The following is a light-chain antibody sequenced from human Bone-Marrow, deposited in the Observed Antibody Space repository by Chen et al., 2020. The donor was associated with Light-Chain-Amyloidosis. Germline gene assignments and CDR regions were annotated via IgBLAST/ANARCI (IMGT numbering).Light chain of an antibody. Sequence: DIQITQSPYSLSASVGDRVTIPCQASQDIKNDLNWYQQKPGKAPKLLIFGASNLETGVPSRFSGSGSGTDCTFTISNLQPEDIATYFCQQFHDLPFTFGPGTKVDIK. CDR3: QQFHDLPFT. V-gene: IGKV1-33*01. CDR2: GAS. J-gene: IGKJ3*01. CDR1: QDIKND.